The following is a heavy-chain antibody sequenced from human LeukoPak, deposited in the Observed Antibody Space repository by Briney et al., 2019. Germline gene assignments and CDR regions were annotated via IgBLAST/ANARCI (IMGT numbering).Heavy chain of an antibody. D-gene: IGHD1-14*01. CDR2: ISPDSATI. Sequence: GGSLRLSCAASGFTFYSHGMIWVRQAPGKGLEWVSYISPDSATIYYADSVKGRFTISRDHAKNSLYLHMISLRAEDTALYSCARVRGPTVYTYYLDVWGKGTTVTVSS. CDR3: ARVRGPTVYTYYLDV. J-gene: IGHJ6*03. CDR1: GFTFYSHG. V-gene: IGHV3-48*04.